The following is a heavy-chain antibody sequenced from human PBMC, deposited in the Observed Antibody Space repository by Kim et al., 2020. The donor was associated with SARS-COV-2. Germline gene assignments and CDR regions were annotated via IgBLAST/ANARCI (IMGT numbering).Heavy chain of an antibody. Sequence: GGSLRLSCAASGFTFSSYGMHWVRQAPGKGLEWVAVIWYDGSNKYYADSVKGRFTISRDNSKNTLYLQMNSLRAEDTAVYYCAKGLLMYSSSWYPFDYYYSYGMDVWGQGTTATVSS. CDR3: AKGLLMYSSSWYPFDYYYSYGMDV. J-gene: IGHJ6*02. CDR2: IWYDGSNK. D-gene: IGHD6-13*01. CDR1: GFTFSSYG. V-gene: IGHV3-33*06.